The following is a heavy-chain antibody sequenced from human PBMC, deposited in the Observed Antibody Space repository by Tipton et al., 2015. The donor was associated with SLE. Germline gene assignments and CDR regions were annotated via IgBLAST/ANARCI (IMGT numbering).Heavy chain of an antibody. J-gene: IGHJ4*02. CDR1: GFTFSSYW. D-gene: IGHD5-12*01. CDR2: IKQDGSEK. Sequence: SLRLSCAASGFTFSSYWMSWVRQAPGKGLEWVANIKQDGSEKYYVDSVKGRFTISRDNAKNSLYLQMNSLRAEDTAVYYCARARARRVATPDYWGQGTLVTVSS. V-gene: IGHV3-7*03. CDR3: ARARARRVATPDY.